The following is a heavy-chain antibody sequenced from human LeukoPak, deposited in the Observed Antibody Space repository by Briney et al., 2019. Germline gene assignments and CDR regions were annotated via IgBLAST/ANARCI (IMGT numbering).Heavy chain of an antibody. V-gene: IGHV4-39*01. CDR3: ARDQQYHRPAGWFDP. J-gene: IGHJ5*02. D-gene: IGHD1-14*01. CDR1: GGSISSNSCY. CDR2: ISYSGRT. Sequence: SQTLSLTCAVSGGSISSNSCYWGWIRQPPGKGLEWIGSISYSGRTYYNPSLESRVTISVDASKNQFSLELNSVTAADTAVYYCARDQQYHRPAGWFDPWGQGTLVTVSS.